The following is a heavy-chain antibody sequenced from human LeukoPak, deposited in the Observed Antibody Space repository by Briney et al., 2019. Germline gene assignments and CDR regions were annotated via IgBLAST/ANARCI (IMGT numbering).Heavy chain of an antibody. CDR2: IYTSGST. Sequence: SETLSLTCTVSGGSISSGSYYWSWIRQPAGKGLEWIGRIYTSGSTNYNPSLRSRVTISVDRSKNQFSLKLSFVTAADTAVYYCARDLRDVYYDSSGFAFDIWGQGTMVTVSS. CDR3: ARDLRDVYYDSSGFAFDI. J-gene: IGHJ3*02. D-gene: IGHD3-22*01. CDR1: GGSISSGSYY. V-gene: IGHV4-61*02.